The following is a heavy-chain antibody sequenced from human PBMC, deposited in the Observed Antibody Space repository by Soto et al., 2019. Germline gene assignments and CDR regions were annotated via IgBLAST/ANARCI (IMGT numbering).Heavy chain of an antibody. CDR3: AGGDSSGYYFGAEYFQH. CDR1: GGSISSYY. V-gene: IGHV4-59*01. D-gene: IGHD3-22*01. CDR2: IYYSGST. J-gene: IGHJ1*01. Sequence: PSETLSLTCTVSGGSISSYYWSWIRQPPGKGLEWIGYIYYSGSTNYNPSLKSRVTISVDTSKNQFSLKLSSVTAADTAVYHCAGGDSSGYYFGAEYFQHWGQGTLVTVSS.